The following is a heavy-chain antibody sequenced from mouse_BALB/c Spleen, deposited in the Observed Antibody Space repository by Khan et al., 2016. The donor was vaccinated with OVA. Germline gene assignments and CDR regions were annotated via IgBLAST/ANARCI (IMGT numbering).Heavy chain of an antibody. Sequence: VQLQQSGAELAKPGASVKMSCNASGYTFTSYWMYWVKQRPGQGLEWIGYINPATDYTEYNQKFKNKATLTADKSSSTAYMQLSSLTSEDSAVYYCVNHGSSSAWFTYWGQGTPVTVSA. D-gene: IGHD1-1*01. J-gene: IGHJ3*01. CDR2: INPATDYT. CDR3: VNHGSSSAWFTY. V-gene: IGHV1-7*01. CDR1: GYTFTSYW.